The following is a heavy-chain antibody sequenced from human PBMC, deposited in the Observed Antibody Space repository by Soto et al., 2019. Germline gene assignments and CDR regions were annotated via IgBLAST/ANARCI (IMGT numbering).Heavy chain of an antibody. D-gene: IGHD6-25*01. V-gene: IGHV4-59*01. CDR1: GGSISSYY. CDR2: IYYSGRT. Sequence: SGTLSLTCTVSGGSISSYYWSWIRQPPGKGLEWIGYIYYSGRTNYTPSLKSRVTISVDTSKNQFSLKLSSVTAADTAVYYCARTLPTSGYSSGCHWLVARGQETLIADSS. CDR3: ARTLPTSGYSSGCHWLVA. J-gene: IGHJ5*02.